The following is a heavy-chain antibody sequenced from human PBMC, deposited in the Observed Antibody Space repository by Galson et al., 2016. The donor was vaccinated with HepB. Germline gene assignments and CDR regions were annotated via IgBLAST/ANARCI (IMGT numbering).Heavy chain of an antibody. CDR2: MNPNNGNT. CDR3: ARVDRDAFDI. V-gene: IGHV1-8*01. Sequence: SVKVSCKASGYTFTSYDISWVRQATGQGLEWMGWMNPNNGNTGYAQKSRGRVTMTRNTSIGTAYMELTSLRSEDTAVYYCARVDRDAFDIWGQGTMVTVSS. CDR1: GYTFTSYD. J-gene: IGHJ3*02.